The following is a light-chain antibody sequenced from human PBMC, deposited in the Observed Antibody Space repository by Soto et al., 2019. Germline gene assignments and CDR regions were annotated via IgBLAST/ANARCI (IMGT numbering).Light chain of an antibody. CDR3: SSYTSNSTLYV. V-gene: IGLV2-14*03. J-gene: IGLJ1*01. CDR2: DVS. Sequence: QSALTQPASVSGSPGQSIAISCTGTSSDVGGYNYVSWYQHHPGKAPKLMIYDVSNRPSGVSNRFSGSKSGNTASLTISGLQAEDEADYYCSSYTSNSTLYVFGTGTQLTVL. CDR1: SSDVGGYNY.